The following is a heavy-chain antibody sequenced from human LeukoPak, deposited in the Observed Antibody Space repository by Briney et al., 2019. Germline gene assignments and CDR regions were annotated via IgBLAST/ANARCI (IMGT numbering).Heavy chain of an antibody. V-gene: IGHV4-34*01. CDR1: GGSISSYY. CDR3: ARYVVEVAAWDP. J-gene: IGHJ5*02. D-gene: IGHD2-15*01. Sequence: SETLSLTCTVSGGSISSYYWSWIRQPPGKGLEWIGEINHSGSTNYNPSLKSRVTISVDTSKNQFSLKLSSVTAADTAVYYCARYVVEVAAWDPWGQGTLVTVSS. CDR2: INHSGST.